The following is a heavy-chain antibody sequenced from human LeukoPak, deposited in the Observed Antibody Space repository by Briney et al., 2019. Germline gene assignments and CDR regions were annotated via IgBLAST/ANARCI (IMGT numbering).Heavy chain of an antibody. CDR3: VREKREAYSYGLDY. Sequence: GGSLRLSCAASGFTFSSYSMNWVRQAPGKGLEWVSYISSSSSTIYYADSVKGRFTISRDNAKSSLYLQMNSLRAEDTAVYYCVREKREAYSYGLDYWGQGTLVTVSS. CDR1: GFTFSSYS. D-gene: IGHD5-18*01. CDR2: ISSSSSTI. V-gene: IGHV3-48*01. J-gene: IGHJ4*02.